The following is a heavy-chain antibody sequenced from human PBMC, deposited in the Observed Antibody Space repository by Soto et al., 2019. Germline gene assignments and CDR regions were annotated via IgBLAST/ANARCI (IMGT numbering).Heavy chain of an antibody. CDR3: ARNDGSGSYPSYCYYYYGMDV. D-gene: IGHD3-10*01. CDR1: GFTFSSYG. Sequence: QVQLVESGGGVVQPGRSLRLSCAASGFTFSSYGMHWVRQAPGKGLEWVAVISYDGSNKYYADSVKGRFTISRDNSKNTLYLQMNRLRAEDTAVYYCARNDGSGSYPSYCYYYYGMDVWGQGTTVTVSS. V-gene: IGHV3-30*03. CDR2: ISYDGSNK. J-gene: IGHJ6*02.